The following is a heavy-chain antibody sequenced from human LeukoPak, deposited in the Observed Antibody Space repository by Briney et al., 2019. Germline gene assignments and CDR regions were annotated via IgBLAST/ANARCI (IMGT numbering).Heavy chain of an antibody. V-gene: IGHV3-21*01. D-gene: IGHD3-9*01. CDR2: ISSSSSYI. CDR3: ARAPTGYSYYYYYMDV. Sequence: GGSLRLSCAASGFTFSSYSMNWVRQAPGKGLEWVSSISSSSSYIYYADSVKGRFTISRDNAKNSLYLQMNSLRAEDTAVYSCARAPTGYSYYYYYMDVWGKGTTVTISS. CDR1: GFTFSSYS. J-gene: IGHJ6*03.